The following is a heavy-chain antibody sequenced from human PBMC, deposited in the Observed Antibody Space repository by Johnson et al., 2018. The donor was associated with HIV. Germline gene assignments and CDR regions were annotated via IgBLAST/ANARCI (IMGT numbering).Heavy chain of an antibody. J-gene: IGHJ3*02. V-gene: IGHV3-30*02. CDR3: ARDGLAANAFDT. D-gene: IGHD3/OR15-3a*01. CDR2: IRYDGSNK. Sequence: QVQLVESGGGVVQPGGSLRLSCAASGFTFSSYGMHWVRQAPGKGLDWVAFIRYDGSNKYYADSVKGRFTISRDNSKNTLYLQMNSLRAGDTAVYYCARDGLAANAFDTWGQGKMVTVSS. CDR1: GFTFSSYG.